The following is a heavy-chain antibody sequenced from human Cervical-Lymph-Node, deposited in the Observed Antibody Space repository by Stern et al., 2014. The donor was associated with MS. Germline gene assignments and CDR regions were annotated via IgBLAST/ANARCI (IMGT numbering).Heavy chain of an antibody. CDR1: GFIFNDYT. J-gene: IGHJ6*02. CDR2: ISSNGGYK. D-gene: IGHD5-12*01. CDR3: ARGYAFLDV. V-gene: IGHV3-21*01. Sequence: EMQLVESGGGLVKPGGSLRLSCAASGFIFNDYTMNWVRQAPGKGLEWVSSISSNGGYKYYADSLKGRFTISRDNAKNSLYLQMHSLRAEDTALYYCARGYAFLDVWGQGTTVTVSS.